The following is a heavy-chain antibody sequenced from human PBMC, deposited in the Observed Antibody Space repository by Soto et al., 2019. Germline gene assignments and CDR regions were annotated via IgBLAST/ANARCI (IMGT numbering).Heavy chain of an antibody. Sequence: QVQLQESGPGLVKPSQTLSLTCTVSGGSISSGDYYWSWIRQPPGKGLEWIGYIYYSGSTYYNPSHKSRVTIPVDTSKNQFALKLSSVTAADTAVYYCAREGGVGGYDYWGQGTLVTVSS. D-gene: IGHD3-10*01. CDR3: AREGGVGGYDY. V-gene: IGHV4-30-4*01. CDR1: GGSISSGDYY. CDR2: IYYSGST. J-gene: IGHJ4*02.